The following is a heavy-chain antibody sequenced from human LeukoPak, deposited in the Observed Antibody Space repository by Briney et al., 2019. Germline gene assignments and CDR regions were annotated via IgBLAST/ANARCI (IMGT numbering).Heavy chain of an antibody. CDR2: INTNTGNP. J-gene: IGHJ6*02. CDR1: GYTFTHYV. Sequence: ASVKVSCKASGYTFTHYVMNWVRQAPGQGLEWMGWINTNTGNPTYAQGFTGRFVFSLDTSVSTAYLQWSSLKASDTAMYYCARHSWDYDILTGSPTYYYYYGMDVWGQGTTVTVSS. V-gene: IGHV7-4-1*02. CDR3: ARHSWDYDILTGSPTYYYYYGMDV. D-gene: IGHD3-9*01.